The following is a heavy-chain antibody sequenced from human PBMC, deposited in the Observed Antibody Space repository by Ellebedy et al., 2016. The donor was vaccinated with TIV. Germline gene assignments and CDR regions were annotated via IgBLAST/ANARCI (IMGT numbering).Heavy chain of an antibody. V-gene: IGHV5-51*01. Sequence: KVSCKASGYTFTSYWIGWVRQMPGKGLEWMGMIYPGDSDTRYSPSFQGQVTISADKSISTASLQWSSLKASDTAMYYRARRSDYGDYSWAYWGQGTLVTVSS. D-gene: IGHD4-17*01. CDR3: ARRSDYGDYSWAY. CDR1: GYTFTSYW. CDR2: IYPGDSDT. J-gene: IGHJ4*02.